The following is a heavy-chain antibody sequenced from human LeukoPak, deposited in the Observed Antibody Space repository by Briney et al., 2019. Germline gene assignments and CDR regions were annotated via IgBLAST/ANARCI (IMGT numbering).Heavy chain of an antibody. CDR1: GFTFSSYS. CDR3: ARDNSLPRYNWFDR. Sequence: PGGSLRLSCAASGFTFSSYSMNWVRQAPGKGLEWVSSISSISSYIYYADSVKGRFTISRDNAKNSLYLQMNRLREEDTAVNYCARDNSLPRYNWFDRWGQGALVTVSS. J-gene: IGHJ5*02. V-gene: IGHV3-21*01. CDR2: ISSISSYI. D-gene: IGHD2-21*01.